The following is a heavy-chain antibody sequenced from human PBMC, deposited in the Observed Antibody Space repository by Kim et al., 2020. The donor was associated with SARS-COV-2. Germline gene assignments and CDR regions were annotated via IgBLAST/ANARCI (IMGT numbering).Heavy chain of an antibody. CDR1: GHTFTSYA. J-gene: IGHJ3*02. D-gene: IGHD3-10*01. CDR2: IHTNTGNP. Sequence: ASVKVSCKASGHTFTSYAMIWVRQAPGQGLEWMGWIHTNTGNPTYAQGFKGRFVFSLDTSVSTAYLQISSVKAEDTAVYYCASFYGSGPGRRGHAFDIWGPGTMVTVSS. V-gene: IGHV7-4-1*02. CDR3: ASFYGSGPGRRGHAFDI.